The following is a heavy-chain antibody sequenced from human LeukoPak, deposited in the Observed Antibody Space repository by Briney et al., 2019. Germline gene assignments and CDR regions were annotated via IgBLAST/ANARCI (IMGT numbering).Heavy chain of an antibody. CDR3: THPWAAVAGPN. V-gene: IGHV3-23*01. Sequence: GGSLRLSCAASGFSISAHWMTWVRQAPGKGLEWVSAISGSGGSTYYADSVKGRFTISRDNSKNTLYLQMNSLRAEDTAVYYCTHPWAAVAGPNWGQGTLVTVSS. D-gene: IGHD6-19*01. CDR2: ISGSGGST. CDR1: GFSISAHW. J-gene: IGHJ4*02.